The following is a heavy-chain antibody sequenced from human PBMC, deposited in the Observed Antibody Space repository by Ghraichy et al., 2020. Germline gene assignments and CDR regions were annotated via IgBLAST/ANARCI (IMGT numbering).Heavy chain of an antibody. D-gene: IGHD3-22*01. V-gene: IGHV3-23*01. Sequence: GGSLRLSCAASGFTFSSYGMSWVRQAPGKGLEWVSAITGRGGSTHYAESVKGRFTISRDNSKNTLYLQMSSLRAEDTAVYYCAKEGYYYDSGGYYYPDSWGQGTLVTVSS. CDR3: AKEGYYYDSGGYYYPDS. J-gene: IGHJ4*02. CDR2: ITGRGGST. CDR1: GFTFSSYG.